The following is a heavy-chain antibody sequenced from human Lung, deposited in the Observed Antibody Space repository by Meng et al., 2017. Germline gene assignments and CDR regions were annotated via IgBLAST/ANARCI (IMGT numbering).Heavy chain of an antibody. V-gene: IGHV3-15*01. CDR3: TWDDKAVSDY. CDR1: GFYFNNAW. Sequence: VHLVEYGGDLVKPGGLLRPSCAAFGFYFNNAWMSWVRQAPGKGLEWVGRIKSNTDGGTAEYAAPVTGRFTISRDDSKSTLYLQMSGLRIDDTGVYYCTWDDKAVSDYWGQGTLVTVSS. D-gene: IGHD1-26*01. CDR2: IKSNTDGGTA. J-gene: IGHJ4*02.